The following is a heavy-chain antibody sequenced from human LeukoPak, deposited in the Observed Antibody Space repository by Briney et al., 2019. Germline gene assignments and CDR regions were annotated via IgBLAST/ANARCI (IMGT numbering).Heavy chain of an antibody. CDR3: ARESTPDIIPYFDY. CDR2: IYYSGST. J-gene: IGHJ4*02. V-gene: IGHV4-30-4*01. CDR1: GGSFSGYY. Sequence: ASETLSLTCAVYGGSFSGYYWSWTRQPPGKGLEWIGYIYYSGSTYYNPSLKSRVTISVDTSKNQFSLKLSSVTAADTAVYYCARESTPDIIPYFDYWGQGTLVTVSS. D-gene: IGHD2-21*01.